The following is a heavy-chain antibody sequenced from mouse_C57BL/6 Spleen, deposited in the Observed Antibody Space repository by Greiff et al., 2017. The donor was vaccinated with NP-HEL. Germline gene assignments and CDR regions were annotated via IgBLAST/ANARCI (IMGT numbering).Heavy chain of an antibody. D-gene: IGHD3-2*02. CDR3: ARTDSSGYLAWFAY. Sequence: VQLQQSGAELVMPGASVKLSCKASGYTFTSYWMHWVKQRPGQGLEWIGEIDPSDSYTNYNQKFKGKSTLTVDKSSSTAYMQLSSLTSEDSAVYACARTDSSGYLAWFAYWGQGTLVTVSA. CDR2: IDPSDSYT. V-gene: IGHV1-69*01. J-gene: IGHJ3*01. CDR1: GYTFTSYW.